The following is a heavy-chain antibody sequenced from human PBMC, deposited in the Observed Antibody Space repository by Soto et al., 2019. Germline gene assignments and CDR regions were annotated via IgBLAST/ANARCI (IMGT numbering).Heavy chain of an antibody. Sequence: QVQLQESGPGLVKPSETLSLTCTVSGGSITRGGYYWSWIRQHPGKGLEWIGYIHNSGTNYYNPSLKSRVTISVDTSKNQFSLKLTSVTAADTAVYYCARDPAPWGQGTLVTVSS. J-gene: IGHJ5*02. CDR1: GGSITRGGYY. V-gene: IGHV4-31*03. CDR3: ARDPAP. CDR2: IHNSGTN.